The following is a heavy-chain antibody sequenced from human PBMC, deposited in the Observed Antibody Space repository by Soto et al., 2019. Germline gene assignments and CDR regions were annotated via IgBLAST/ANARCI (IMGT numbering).Heavy chain of an antibody. CDR2: IGSTGVDT. V-gene: IGHV3-23*01. J-gene: IGHJ4*02. CDR3: ATLKSAAHFDY. Sequence: EVQLLESGGGLVQPGGSLRLSCAASGFTFSTQAMTWVRQAPGKGLEWVSSIGSTGVDTYHADSVKGRFAISRDNSKSTLYLQMTSLRAEDTALYYCATLKSAAHFDYWGQGTLVTVSS. D-gene: IGHD6-13*01. CDR1: GFTFSTQA.